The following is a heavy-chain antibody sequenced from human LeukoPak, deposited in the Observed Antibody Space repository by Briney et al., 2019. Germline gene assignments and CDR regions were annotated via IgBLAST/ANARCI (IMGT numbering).Heavy chain of an antibody. V-gene: IGHV4-59*12. CDR3: ARGYSSGWLVNY. J-gene: IGHJ4*02. Sequence: TPSETLSLTCTVSGGSISSYYWSWIRQPPGKGLEWIGYIYYSGSTNYNPSLKSRVTISVDTSKNQFSLKLSSVTAADTAVYYCARGYSSGWLVNYWGQGTLVTVSS. D-gene: IGHD6-19*01. CDR1: GGSISSYY. CDR2: IYYSGST.